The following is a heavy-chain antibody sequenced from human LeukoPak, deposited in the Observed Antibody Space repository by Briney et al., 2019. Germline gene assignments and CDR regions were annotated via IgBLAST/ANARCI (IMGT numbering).Heavy chain of an antibody. CDR3: AKDSYYGSGSYPFDY. V-gene: IGHV3-23*01. CDR2: ISGSGANT. Sequence: GGSLRLSCAASGFTFSNYGMSWVRQAPGKGLEWVSVISGSGANTYYADSVKGRFTISRDNSKNTLYLQMNSLRAEDTAVYYCAKDSYYGSGSYPFDYWGQGTLVTVSS. CDR1: GFTFSNYG. D-gene: IGHD3-10*01. J-gene: IGHJ4*02.